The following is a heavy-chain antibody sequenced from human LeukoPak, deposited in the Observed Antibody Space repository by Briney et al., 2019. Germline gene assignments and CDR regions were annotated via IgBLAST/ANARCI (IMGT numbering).Heavy chain of an antibody. V-gene: IGHV4-38-2*02. CDR2: IYHSGST. Sequence: SETLSLTCTVSGYSISSGYYWGWIRQPPGKGLEWIGSIYHSGSTYYNPSLKSRVTISVDTSKNQFSLKLSSVTAADTAVYYCARDSSGGPLAGDFDYWGQGTLVTVSS. CDR1: GYSISSGYY. CDR3: ARDSSGGPLAGDFDY. D-gene: IGHD2-15*01. J-gene: IGHJ4*02.